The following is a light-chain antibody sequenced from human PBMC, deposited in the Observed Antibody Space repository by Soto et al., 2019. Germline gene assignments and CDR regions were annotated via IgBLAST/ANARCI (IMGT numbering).Light chain of an antibody. J-gene: IGKJ2*01. V-gene: IGKV2-30*01. Sequence: DAVMTQSPLSLPVTVGQPASISCRSSRSLVYSDGNTYLSWLQQRPGQSPRRLIYKVSYRDSGVPDRFSGSGSGTDFTLKISRVEAEDIGIYYCMQGTLWPRTFGQGTKLEIK. CDR3: MQGTLWPRT. CDR2: KVS. CDR1: RSLVYSDGNTY.